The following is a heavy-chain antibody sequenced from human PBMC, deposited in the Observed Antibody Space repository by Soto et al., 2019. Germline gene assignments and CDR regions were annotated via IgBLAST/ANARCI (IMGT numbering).Heavy chain of an antibody. CDR3: ARGDREDILVVVGARPGEYGTDI. V-gene: IGHV3-30-3*01. Sequence: QVQLVESGGGVVQPGGSLRLSCAASGFTLRNNAMHWVAKAPGKGLECLAVIAHDGSNAFYRDSVKGRFTVSRDNSKNTLYLYMNSLRSEDTGVYYCARGDREDILVVVGARPGEYGTDIWGQGTTVIVSS. CDR2: IAHDGSNA. J-gene: IGHJ6*02. CDR1: GFTLRNNA. D-gene: IGHD2-15*01.